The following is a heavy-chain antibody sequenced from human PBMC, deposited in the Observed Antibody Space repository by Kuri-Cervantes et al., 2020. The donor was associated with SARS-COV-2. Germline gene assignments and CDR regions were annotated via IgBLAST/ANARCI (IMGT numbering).Heavy chain of an antibody. D-gene: IGHD5-12*01. CDR3: AREGGYRWFDP. CDR2: IYYSGST. J-gene: IGHJ5*02. V-gene: IGHV4-59*01. CDR1: GGSISSYY. Sequence: SETLSLTCTVSGGSISSYYWSWIRQPPGKGLEWIGYIYYSGSTNCNPSLKSRVTISVDTSKNQFSLKLSSVTAADTAVYYCAREGGYRWFDPWGQGTLVTVSS.